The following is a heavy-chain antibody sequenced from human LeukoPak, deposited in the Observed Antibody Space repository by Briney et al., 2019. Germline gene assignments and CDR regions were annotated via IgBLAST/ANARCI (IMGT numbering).Heavy chain of an antibody. CDR3: AKDWGSGSYQPDAFDI. V-gene: IGHV3-23*01. J-gene: IGHJ3*02. CDR1: GFTFSSYA. CDR2: ISGSGGST. D-gene: IGHD1-26*01. Sequence: GGSLRLSCAASGFTFSSYAMSWVRQAPGKGLEWVSTISGSGGSTYYADSVKGRFTISRDNSKNTLYLQMNSLRAEDTAVYYCAKDWGSGSYQPDAFDIWGQGTMVTVSS.